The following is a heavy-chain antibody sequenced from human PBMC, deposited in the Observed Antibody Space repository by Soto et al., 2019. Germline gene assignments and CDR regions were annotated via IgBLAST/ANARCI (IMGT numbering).Heavy chain of an antibody. CDR3: AVAAVREIMAQESSGMAV. CDR1: GGTLSDYA. CDR2: IMPTVDSA. D-gene: IGHD3-10*01. Sequence: QVQLVQSGAEVKTPGSSVKVSCKASGGTLSDYAISWVRQAPGQGLEWMGGIMPTVDSANYAQNVQGRLTISADESTSTANLELSSLRSDDTAFYYCAVAAVREIMAQESSGMAVWGQGTTVIVSS. V-gene: IGHV1-69*01. J-gene: IGHJ6*02.